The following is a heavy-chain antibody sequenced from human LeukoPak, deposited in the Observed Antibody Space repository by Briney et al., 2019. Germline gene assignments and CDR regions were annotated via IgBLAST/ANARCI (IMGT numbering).Heavy chain of an antibody. CDR3: AKGSRWELQTPFDY. D-gene: IGHD1-26*01. CDR1: GFTFSSYA. V-gene: IGHV3-23*01. Sequence: GGSPRLSCAASGFTFSSYAMSWVRQAPGKGLEWVSAITGSGGSTYYADSVKGRFTISRDNSKNTLYLQMNSLRAEDTAVYYCAKGSRWELQTPFDYWGQGTLVTVSS. CDR2: ITGSGGST. J-gene: IGHJ4*02.